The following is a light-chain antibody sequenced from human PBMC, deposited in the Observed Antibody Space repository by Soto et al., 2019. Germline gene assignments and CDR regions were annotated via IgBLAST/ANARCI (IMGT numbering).Light chain of an antibody. V-gene: IGLV2-23*01. CDR3: CSYAGSNTYV. Sequence: QSALTQPASVSGSPGQSITISCTGSSSDVGSYKLVSWYQQHPGKAPKLLIYEGSQRPSGVSNRFSGSKSGNTASLTISGLQAEDEADYFCCSYAGSNTYVFGTGTKLTVL. CDR1: SSDVGSYKL. CDR2: EGS. J-gene: IGLJ1*01.